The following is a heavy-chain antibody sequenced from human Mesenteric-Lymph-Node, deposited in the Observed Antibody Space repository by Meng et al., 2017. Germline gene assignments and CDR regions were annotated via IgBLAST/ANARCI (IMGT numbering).Heavy chain of an antibody. CDR1: GFTFSSYW. D-gene: IGHD3-3*01. CDR2: IKQDGSEK. J-gene: IGHJ4*02. Sequence: GESLKISCAASGFTFSSYWMSWVRQAPGKGLEWVANIKQDGSEKYYVDSVKGRFTISRDNAKNSLYLQMNSLRAEDTAVYYCAKAGKFSQFRRDYFDYWGQGTLVTVSS. CDR3: AKAGKFSQFRRDYFDY. V-gene: IGHV3-7*03.